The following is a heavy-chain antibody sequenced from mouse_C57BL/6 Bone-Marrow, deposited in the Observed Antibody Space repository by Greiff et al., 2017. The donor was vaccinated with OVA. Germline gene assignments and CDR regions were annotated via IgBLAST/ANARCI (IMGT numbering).Heavy chain of an antibody. D-gene: IGHD2-5*01. Sequence: QVQLQPSGAELVRPGASVTLSCKASGYTFTDYDMHWVQPTPVTGLEWIGSIDSETGGTAYNQKFKGTAILTADKSSSTSYMVLRSLTSEDSSVYYCTRGYSNYYAMDYWGQGTSVTVSS. CDR1: GYTFTDYD. V-gene: IGHV1-15*01. J-gene: IGHJ4*01. CDR3: TRGYSNYYAMDY. CDR2: IDSETGGT.